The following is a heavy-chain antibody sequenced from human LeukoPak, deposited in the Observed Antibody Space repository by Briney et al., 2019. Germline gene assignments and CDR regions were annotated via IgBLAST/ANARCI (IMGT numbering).Heavy chain of an antibody. CDR1: GGSISSRTYY. J-gene: IGHJ4*02. CDR3: ACKTVAGGIDY. V-gene: IGHV4-39*01. Sequence: PSETLSLTCTVSGGSISSRTYYWGWIRQAPGKGLEWIGSLYYSGSTYYSPSLKSRVTISVDTSKNQFSLKLSSVTAADTAAYYCACKTVAGGIDYWGQGTLVTVSS. CDR2: LYYSGST. D-gene: IGHD6-19*01.